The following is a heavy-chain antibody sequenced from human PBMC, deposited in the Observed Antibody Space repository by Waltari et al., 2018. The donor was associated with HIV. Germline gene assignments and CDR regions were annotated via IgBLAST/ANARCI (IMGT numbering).Heavy chain of an antibody. Sequence: EVQLVESGGGLVQPGRSLGLSCAASGFTFDDYAMHWVRQAPGKGLGWVSGISWNSGSIGYADSVKGRFTISRDNAKNSLYLQMNSLRAEDTALYYCAKDRGLSVWGQGTTVTVSS. CDR1: GFTFDDYA. V-gene: IGHV3-9*01. CDR3: AKDRGLSV. J-gene: IGHJ6*02. CDR2: ISWNSGSI.